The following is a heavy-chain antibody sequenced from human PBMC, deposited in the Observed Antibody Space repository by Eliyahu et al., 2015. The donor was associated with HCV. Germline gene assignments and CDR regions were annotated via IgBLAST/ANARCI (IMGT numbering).Heavy chain of an antibody. Sequence: QEHLVESGGGVVQPGGSLRLSCAASGFXFRTYAMHWVRQAPGERPEWLAFITYDGSRKIYKDSVKGRFVISRDNSKNTLYLQMNNLRLEDTALYYCTKDRYGSGPNWFDPWGQGTQVTVSS. J-gene: IGHJ5*02. CDR1: GFXFRTYA. CDR3: TKDRYGSGPNWFDP. D-gene: IGHD3-10*01. CDR2: ITYDGSRK. V-gene: IGHV3-30*02.